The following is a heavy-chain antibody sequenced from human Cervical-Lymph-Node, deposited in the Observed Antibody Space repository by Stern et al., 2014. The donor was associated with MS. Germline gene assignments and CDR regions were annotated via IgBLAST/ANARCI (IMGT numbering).Heavy chain of an antibody. D-gene: IGHD1-1*01. V-gene: IGHV1-46*03. CDR3: TRVQRERRALDHFDP. CDR1: GFSFTTHY. CDR2: INPNSGSN. Sequence: VQLVESGAEVKKPGASVNVSCEASGFSFTTHYMHWIRQAPGEGLEWVGMINPNSGSNSYARQFQVIVIITRDTSTSTIYMELTGLRSEDTALYFCTRVQRERRALDHFDPWGQGTLVTVSS. J-gene: IGHJ5*02.